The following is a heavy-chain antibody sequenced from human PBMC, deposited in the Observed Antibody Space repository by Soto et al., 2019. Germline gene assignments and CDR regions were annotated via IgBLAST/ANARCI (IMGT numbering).Heavy chain of an antibody. CDR3: ARQGNYYDSSGYYNY. V-gene: IGHV5-51*01. J-gene: IGHJ4*02. Sequence: GESLKISCKGSGYSFTSYWIGWVRQMPGKGLEWMGIIHPGDSDTRYSPSFQGQVTISADKSISTAYLQWSSLKASDTAMYYCARQGNYYDSSGYYNYWGQGTLVTVSS. CDR1: GYSFTSYW. CDR2: IHPGDSDT. D-gene: IGHD3-22*01.